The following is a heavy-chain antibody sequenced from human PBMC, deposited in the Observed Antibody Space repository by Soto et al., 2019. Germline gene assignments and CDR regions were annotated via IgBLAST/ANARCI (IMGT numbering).Heavy chain of an antibody. CDR2: IYWDDDK. J-gene: IGHJ5*02. Sequence: QITLKESGPTLVKPTQTLTLTCTFSGFSLSTSGVGVGWIRQPPGKALEWLALIYWDDDKRYSPSLKSRLTITKDTSKNQVVLTWTNMDPVDTATYYCTYSRAGYSSSWVFDPWGQGTLVTVSS. V-gene: IGHV2-5*02. CDR1: GFSLSTSGVG. CDR3: TYSRAGYSSSWVFDP. D-gene: IGHD6-13*01.